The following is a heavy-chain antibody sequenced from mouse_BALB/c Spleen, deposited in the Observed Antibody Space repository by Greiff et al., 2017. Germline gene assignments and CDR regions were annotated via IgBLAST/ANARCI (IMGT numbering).Heavy chain of an antibody. J-gene: IGHJ2*01. Sequence: EVQGVESGPGLVKPSQSLSLTCTVTGYSITSDYAWNWIRQFPGNKLEWMGYISYSGSTSYNPSLKSRISITRDTSKNQFFLQLNSVTTEDTATYYCARKAYFDYWGQGTTLTVSS. CDR3: ARKAYFDY. D-gene: IGHD3-2*02. CDR1: GYSITSDYA. V-gene: IGHV3-2*02. CDR2: ISYSGST.